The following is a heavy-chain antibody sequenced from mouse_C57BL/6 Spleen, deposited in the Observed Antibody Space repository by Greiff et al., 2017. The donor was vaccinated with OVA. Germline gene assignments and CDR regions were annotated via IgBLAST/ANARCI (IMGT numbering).Heavy chain of an antibody. Sequence: QVQLKESGPELVKPGASVKISCKASGYAFSSSWMNWVKQRPGKGLEWIGRIYPGDGDTNYNGKFKGKATLTADKSSSTAYMQLSSLTSEDSAVYFCARSSTGAYFDYWGQGTTLTVSS. CDR3: ARSSTGAYFDY. V-gene: IGHV1-82*01. CDR1: GYAFSSSW. CDR2: IYPGDGDT. J-gene: IGHJ2*01. D-gene: IGHD4-1*02.